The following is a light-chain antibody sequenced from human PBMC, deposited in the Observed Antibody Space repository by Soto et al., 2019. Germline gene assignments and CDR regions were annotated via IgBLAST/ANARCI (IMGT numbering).Light chain of an antibody. Sequence: QSALTQPRSVSGSPGQSVIISCTGTSSDVGGYNYVSWYQQHPGKAPKLMIYDVSKRPSGVPDRFSGSKSGNTASLTISGLQAEDEADYYCCSYAGSYTSLYVFGTGTKVTVL. CDR1: SSDVGGYNY. J-gene: IGLJ1*01. CDR3: CSYAGSYTSLYV. CDR2: DVS. V-gene: IGLV2-11*01.